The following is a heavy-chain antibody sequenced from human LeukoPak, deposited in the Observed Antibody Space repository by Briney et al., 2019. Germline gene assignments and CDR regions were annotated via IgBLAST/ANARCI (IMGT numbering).Heavy chain of an antibody. J-gene: IGHJ4*02. CDR1: GYTFIDYD. V-gene: IGHV1-8*01. D-gene: IGHD5-18*01. CDR2: MSPHNGHT. CDR3: ARATVGRDGYSDGQFDY. Sequence: ASVKVSCKASGYTFIDYDINWVRQAPGQGLEWMGLMSPHNGHTEYAQNFQGRVTMTRDTSTGTAYMELRSLRSEDTAVYYCARATVGRDGYSDGQFDYWGQGTLVTVSS.